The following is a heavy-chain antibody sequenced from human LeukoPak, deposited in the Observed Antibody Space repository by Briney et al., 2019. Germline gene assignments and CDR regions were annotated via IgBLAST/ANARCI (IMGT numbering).Heavy chain of an antibody. D-gene: IGHD6-13*01. CDR3: ARGGDIAAAGTAAFDI. V-gene: IGHV5-51*01. CDR2: IYPGDSDT. Sequence: GESLQISCKGSGYSFTSYWIGWVRQMPGKGLEWMGIIYPGDSDTRYSPSFQGQVTISADKSISTAYLQWSSLKASDTAMYYCARGGDIAAAGTAAFDIWGQGTMVTVSS. J-gene: IGHJ3*02. CDR1: GYSFTSYW.